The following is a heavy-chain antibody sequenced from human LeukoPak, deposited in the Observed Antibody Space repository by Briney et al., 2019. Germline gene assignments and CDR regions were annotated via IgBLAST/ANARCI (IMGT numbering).Heavy chain of an antibody. CDR1: GYTFTSYG. J-gene: IGHJ4*02. D-gene: IGHD2-21*02. Sequence: ASVKVSCKASGYTFTSYGISWVRQAPGQGLEWMGWISAYNGNTNYAQKLQGRVTMTTDTSTSTAYMELRSLRSDDTAVYYCARDSLAYCGGDCYPEYYFDYWGQGTLVTVSS. CDR2: ISAYNGNT. V-gene: IGHV1-18*01. CDR3: ARDSLAYCGGDCYPEYYFDY.